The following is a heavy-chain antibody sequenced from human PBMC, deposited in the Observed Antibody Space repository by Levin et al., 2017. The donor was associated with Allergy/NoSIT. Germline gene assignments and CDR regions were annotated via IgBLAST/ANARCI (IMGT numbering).Heavy chain of an antibody. CDR2: INAGNGNT. J-gene: IGHJ5*02. Sequence: ASVKVSCKASGYTFTSYAMHWVRQAPGQRLEWMGWINAGNGNTKYSQKFQGRVTITRDTSASTAYMELSSLRSEDTAVYYCARDLKFRRPYSNPNNWFDPWGQGTLVTVSS. V-gene: IGHV1-3*01. CDR3: ARDLKFRRPYSNPNNWFDP. CDR1: GYTFTSYA. D-gene: IGHD4-11*01.